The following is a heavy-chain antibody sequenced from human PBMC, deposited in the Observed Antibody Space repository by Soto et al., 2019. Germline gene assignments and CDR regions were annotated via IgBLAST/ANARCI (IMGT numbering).Heavy chain of an antibody. J-gene: IGHJ4*02. CDR1: RFKFVSYA. D-gene: IGHD5-12*01. Sequence: GGSLRLSCAAARFKFVSYAMSLVRQAPGKGLEWVSSISGSGSSTFYADSVKGRFTISRDNSKNTVYLQMNSLRIEDTAKYYCVKEWTPRRAFDYWGQGTQVTVSA. V-gene: IGHV3-23*01. CDR3: VKEWTPRRAFDY. CDR2: ISGSGSST.